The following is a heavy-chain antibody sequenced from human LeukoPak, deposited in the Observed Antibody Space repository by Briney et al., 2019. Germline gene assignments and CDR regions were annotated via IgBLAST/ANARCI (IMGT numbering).Heavy chain of an antibody. CDR3: ARFAAGGSYYYYMDV. Sequence: GGSLRLSCAASGFTFSSYTMNWVRQPPGKGVEWGSNIGTSSTTIYYADSVKGGFTISRDNAKNSLYLQMNSLRADDTAVYYCARFAAGGSYYYYMDVWGKGTPVTVSS. CDR2: IGTSSTTI. CDR1: GFTFSSYT. V-gene: IGHV3-48*01. D-gene: IGHD6-25*01. J-gene: IGHJ6*03.